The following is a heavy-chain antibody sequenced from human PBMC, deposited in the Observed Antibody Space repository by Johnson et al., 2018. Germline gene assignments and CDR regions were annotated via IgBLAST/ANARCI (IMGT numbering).Heavy chain of an antibody. V-gene: IGHV4-59*01. CDR1: GGSISSYY. Sequence: QVQLQESGPGLVKPSETLSLTCTVSGGSISSYYWSWIRQPPGKGLEWIGYIADSGSTNYNPSLKSRVTMSLDTSRNQLSLKLNSVTATDTALYYCAGHSRTSAACDSWGQGTMVPVSS. J-gene: IGHJ3*02. D-gene: IGHD6-13*01. CDR3: AGHSRTSAACDS. CDR2: IADSGST.